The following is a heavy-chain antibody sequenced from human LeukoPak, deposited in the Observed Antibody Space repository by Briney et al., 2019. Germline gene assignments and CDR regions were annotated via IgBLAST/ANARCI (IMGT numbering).Heavy chain of an antibody. CDR3: ARDTRFGGFDY. D-gene: IGHD3-10*01. J-gene: IGHJ4*02. V-gene: IGHV4-39*07. CDR2: IYYSGST. CDR1: GGSISSSSYY. Sequence: SSETLSLTCTVSGGSISSSSYYWGWIRQPPGKGLEWIGGIYYSGSTYYNPSLKSRVTISVDTSKNQFSLKLSSVTAADTAVYYCARDTRFGGFDYWGQGTLVTVSS.